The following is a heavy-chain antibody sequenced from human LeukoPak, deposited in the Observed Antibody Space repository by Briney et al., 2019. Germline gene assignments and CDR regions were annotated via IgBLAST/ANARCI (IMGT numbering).Heavy chain of an antibody. J-gene: IGHJ4*02. CDR3: AKDHGSSDWYYFDY. V-gene: IGHV3-30*02. D-gene: IGHD6-13*01. CDR1: GFTFSTYG. CDR2: IRYDGSNK. Sequence: GGSLRLSCAASGFTFSTYGMHWVRQAPGKGLEWVAFIRYDGSNKYYADSVKGRFTISRDNSKNTLYLQMNTLRADDTAVYYCAKDHGSSDWYYFDYWGQGTLVTVSS.